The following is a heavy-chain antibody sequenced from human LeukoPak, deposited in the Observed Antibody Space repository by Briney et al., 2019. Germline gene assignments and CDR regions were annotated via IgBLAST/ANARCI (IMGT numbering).Heavy chain of an antibody. Sequence: GGSLRLSCAASGFTFSSYAMHWVRQAPGKGLEWVAVISYDGGNKYYADSVKGRFTISRDNSKNTLYLQMNSLRAEDTAVYYCARVRQWLAIFDYWGQGTLVTVSS. CDR2: ISYDGGNK. CDR1: GFTFSSYA. CDR3: ARVRQWLAIFDY. D-gene: IGHD6-19*01. J-gene: IGHJ4*02. V-gene: IGHV3-30*04.